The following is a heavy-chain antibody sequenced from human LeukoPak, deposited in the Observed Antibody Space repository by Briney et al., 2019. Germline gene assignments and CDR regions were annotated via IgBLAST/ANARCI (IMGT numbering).Heavy chain of an antibody. D-gene: IGHD6-19*01. J-gene: IGHJ5*02. CDR3: ARGGIAVGVDWFDP. Sequence: SVKVSCKASGGTFSSYAISWVRQAPGQGLEWMGRIIPILGIANYAQKFQGRVTITADKSTSTAYMELSSLRSEDTAVYYCARGGIAVGVDWFDPWGQGTLVTVSS. CDR2: IIPILGIA. CDR1: GGTFSSYA. V-gene: IGHV1-69*04.